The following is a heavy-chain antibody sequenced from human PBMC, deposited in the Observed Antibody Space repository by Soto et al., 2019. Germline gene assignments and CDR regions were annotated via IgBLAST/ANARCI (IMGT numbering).Heavy chain of an antibody. J-gene: IGHJ6*03. Sequence: SVKVSCKASGGTFSSYTISWVRQAPGQGLEWMGRIIPILGIANYAQKFQGRVTITADKSTSTAYMELSSLRSEDTAVYYCARVGVLRFLEWSYMDVWGKGTTVTVSS. CDR2: IIPILGIA. CDR3: ARVGVLRFLEWSYMDV. CDR1: GGTFSSYT. D-gene: IGHD3-3*01. V-gene: IGHV1-69*02.